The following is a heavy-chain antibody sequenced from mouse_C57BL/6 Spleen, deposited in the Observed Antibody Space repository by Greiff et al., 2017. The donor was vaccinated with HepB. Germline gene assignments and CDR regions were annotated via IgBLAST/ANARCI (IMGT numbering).Heavy chain of an antibody. V-gene: IGHV1-52*01. CDR1: GYTFTSYW. CDR3: ARVKGRQLRLGYFDD. J-gene: IGHJ2*01. D-gene: IGHD3-2*02. Sequence: VQLQQPGAELVRPGSSVKLSCKASGYTFTSYWMHWVKQRPIQGLEWIGNIDPSDSETHYNQKFKDKATLTVDKSSSTAYMQLSSLTSEDSAVYYCARVKGRQLRLGYFDDWGQGTTLTVSS. CDR2: IDPSDSET.